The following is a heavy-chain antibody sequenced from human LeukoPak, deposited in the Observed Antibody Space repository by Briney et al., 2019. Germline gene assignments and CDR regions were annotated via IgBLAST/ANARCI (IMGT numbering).Heavy chain of an antibody. CDR2: IMPLFGTA. CDR3: ARDVHGDYGSGWFDP. V-gene: IGHV1-69*05. J-gene: IGHJ5*02. CDR1: GGTFNNSA. D-gene: IGHD4-17*01. Sequence: VKVSCKTSGGTFNNSAISWVRQAPGQGLEWLGGIMPLFGTAGYAQKFQGRVTITKDESTRTVYLELTSLTSDDTAVYYCARDVHGDYGSGWFDPWGQGTLVSVSS.